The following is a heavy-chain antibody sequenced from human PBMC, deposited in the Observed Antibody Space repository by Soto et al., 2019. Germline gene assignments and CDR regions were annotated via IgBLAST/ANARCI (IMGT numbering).Heavy chain of an antibody. J-gene: IGHJ6*02. CDR1: GYTFTSYA. V-gene: IGHV1-3*01. CDR3: ARDTSYYDSGSYLDYYGMDV. CDR2: INAGNGNT. D-gene: IGHD3-10*01. Sequence: CASVKVSCKASGYTFTSYAMHWVRQAPGQRLEWMGWINAGNGNTKYSQKFQGRVTITRDTSASTSYMELSSLRSEDTAVYYCARDTSYYDSGSYLDYYGMDVWGQGTTVTSP.